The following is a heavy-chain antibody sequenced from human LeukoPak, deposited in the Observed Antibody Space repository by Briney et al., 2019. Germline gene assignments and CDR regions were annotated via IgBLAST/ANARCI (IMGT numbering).Heavy chain of an antibody. J-gene: IGHJ4*02. CDR3: ARDPPPFHKRQRYFDY. CDR1: GGSISSSSYY. D-gene: IGHD1-14*01. CDR2: IYYSGST. V-gene: IGHV4-39*07. Sequence: PSETLSLTCTVSGGSISSSSYYWGWIRQPPGKGLEWIGSIYYSGSTYYNPSLKSRVTISVDTSKNQFSLKLSSVTAADTAVYYCARDPPPFHKRQRYFDYWGQGTLVTVSS.